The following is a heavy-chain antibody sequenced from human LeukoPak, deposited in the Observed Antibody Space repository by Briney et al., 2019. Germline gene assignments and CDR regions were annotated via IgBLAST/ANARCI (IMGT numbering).Heavy chain of an antibody. J-gene: IGHJ4*02. CDR3: ARDLLPIVVVTAINHFAGFDY. CDR1: GGTFSSYA. Sequence: SVKVSCKASGGTFSSYAISWVRQAPGQGLEWMGRIIPILGIANYAQKFQGRVTITADKSTSTAYMELSSLRSGDTAVYYCARDLLPIVVVTAINHFAGFDYWGQGTLVTVSS. CDR2: IIPILGIA. D-gene: IGHD2-21*02. V-gene: IGHV1-69*04.